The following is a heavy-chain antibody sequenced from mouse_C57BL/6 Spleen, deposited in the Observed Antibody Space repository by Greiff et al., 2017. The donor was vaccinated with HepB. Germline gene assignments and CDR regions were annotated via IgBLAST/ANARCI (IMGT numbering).Heavy chain of an antibody. D-gene: IGHD1-1*01. CDR1: GFNIKDYY. CDR3: ARGTTGGATDY. Sequence: EVKLLESGAEFVKPGASVKLSCTASGFNIKDYYMHWVKQRPEQGLEWIGRIDPEDGETNYAPKFQGKATITADTASNTAYLQLSSLTSEDTAVYYCARGTTGGATDYWGQGTTLTVSS. V-gene: IGHV14-2*01. CDR2: IDPEDGET. J-gene: IGHJ2*01.